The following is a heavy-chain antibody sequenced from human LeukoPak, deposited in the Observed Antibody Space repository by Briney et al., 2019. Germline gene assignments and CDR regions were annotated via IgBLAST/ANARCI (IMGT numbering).Heavy chain of an antibody. CDR1: GYTFTGYY. Sequence: GASVKVSCKASGYTFTGYYMHWVRQAPGQGLEWMGWINPNSGGTNYAQKFQGRVTMTRDTSISTAYMELSRLRSDDTAVYYCARAPYYYGSGTRTYYYYYMDVWGKGTTVTISS. CDR3: ARAPYYYGSGTRTYYYYYMDV. D-gene: IGHD3-10*01. CDR2: INPNSGGT. J-gene: IGHJ6*03. V-gene: IGHV1-2*02.